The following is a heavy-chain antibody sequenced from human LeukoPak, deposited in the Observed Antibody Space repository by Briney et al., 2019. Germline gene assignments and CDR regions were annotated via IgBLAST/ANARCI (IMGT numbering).Heavy chain of an antibody. CDR1: GGSISSYY. CDR3: ARGAAAGPYYFDY. CDR2: IYYSGST. D-gene: IGHD6-13*01. Sequence: SETLSLTCTVSGGSISSYYWSWIRQPPGKGLEWIGYIYYSGSTNYNPSLKSRVTISVDTSKNQFSLKLSSVTAADTAVYYCARGAAAGPYYFDYWGQGTLVTVSS. J-gene: IGHJ4*02. V-gene: IGHV4-59*01.